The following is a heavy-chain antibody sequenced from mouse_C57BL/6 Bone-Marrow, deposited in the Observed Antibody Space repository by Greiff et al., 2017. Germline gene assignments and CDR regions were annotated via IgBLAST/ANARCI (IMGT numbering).Heavy chain of an antibody. V-gene: IGHV1-59*01. D-gene: IGHD4-1*01. CDR1: GYTFTSYW. CDR3: VANWDWYFDV. CDR2: IDPSDSYT. Sequence: QVQLQQPGAELVRPGTSVKLSCKASGYTFTSYWMHWVKQRPGHGLEWIGVIDPSDSYTNYNQKFKGKATLTVDTSSSTAYMQLSSLASDDSAVYYCVANWDWYFDVWGTGTTVTVSS. J-gene: IGHJ1*03.